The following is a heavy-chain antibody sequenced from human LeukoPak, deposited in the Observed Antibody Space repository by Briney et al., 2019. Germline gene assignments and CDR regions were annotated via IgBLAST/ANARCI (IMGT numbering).Heavy chain of an antibody. J-gene: IGHJ6*02. CDR1: GYTFTSYG. Sequence: ASVKVSCKASGYTFTSYGISWVRQAPGQGLEWMGWISAYNGNTNYAQKLQGRVTMTTDTSTSTAYMELRSLRSDDTAVYYCARGFSRYDILTGYYYYYGMDVWGQGTTVTVSS. V-gene: IGHV1-18*01. D-gene: IGHD3-9*01. CDR2: ISAYNGNT. CDR3: ARGFSRYDILTGYYYYYGMDV.